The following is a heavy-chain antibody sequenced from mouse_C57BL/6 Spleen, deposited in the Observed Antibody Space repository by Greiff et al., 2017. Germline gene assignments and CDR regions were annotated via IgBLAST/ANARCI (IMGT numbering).Heavy chain of an antibody. CDR2: IDPSDSYT. CDR3: AIYDGSFAY. D-gene: IGHD2-3*01. Sequence: VQLQQPGAELVMPGASVKLSCKASGYTFTSYWMHWVKQRPGQGLEWIGEIDPSDSYTNYNQKFKGKSTLTVEQSSSTAYMQLSSLTSEDSAVYYCAIYDGSFAYWGQGTLVTVSA. V-gene: IGHV1-69*01. CDR1: GYTFTSYW. J-gene: IGHJ3*01.